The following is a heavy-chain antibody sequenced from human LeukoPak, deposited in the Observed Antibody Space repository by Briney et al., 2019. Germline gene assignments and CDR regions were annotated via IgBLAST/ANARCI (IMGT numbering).Heavy chain of an antibody. Sequence: PSATLSLTCSVFTVSISNNIWGWLRQPAGKGLKGFGGFYTSGTTYYNPPLRSGVTFSMDTPRNHFSLKLTSVTAAATAVYSWARTYCGNGSCDTFDPWGQGTLVTVSS. CDR3: ARTYCGNGSCDTFDP. D-gene: IGHD2-21*01. CDR2: FYTSGTT. V-gene: IGHV4-59*10. CDR1: TVSISNNI. J-gene: IGHJ5*02.